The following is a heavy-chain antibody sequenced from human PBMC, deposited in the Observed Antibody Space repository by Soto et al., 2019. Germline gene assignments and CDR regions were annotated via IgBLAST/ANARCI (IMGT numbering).Heavy chain of an antibody. Sequence: GVSMRVSWAAAGCTFRDYGMRWVRKAPGKGLEWVAVIWYDGSNKYYADSVKGRFTISRDNSKNTLYLQMNSLRAEDTAVYYCARDKDYYDSSGPFDYWGQGTLVTVSS. V-gene: IGHV3-33*01. D-gene: IGHD3-22*01. CDR2: IWYDGSNK. CDR3: ARDKDYYDSSGPFDY. CDR1: GCTFRDYG. J-gene: IGHJ4*02.